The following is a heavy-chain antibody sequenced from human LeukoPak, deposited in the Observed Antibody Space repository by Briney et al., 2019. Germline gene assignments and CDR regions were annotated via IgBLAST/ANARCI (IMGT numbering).Heavy chain of an antibody. J-gene: IGHJ4*02. V-gene: IGHV3-30*18. Sequence: GGSLGLSCAASGFTFSSYGMHWVRQAPGKGLEWVAVISYDGSNKYYADSVKGRFTISRDNSKNTLYLQMNSLRAEDTAVYYCAKDRGITIFGAFDYWGQGTLVTVSS. CDR1: GFTFSSYG. CDR3: AKDRGITIFGAFDY. D-gene: IGHD3-3*01. CDR2: ISYDGSNK.